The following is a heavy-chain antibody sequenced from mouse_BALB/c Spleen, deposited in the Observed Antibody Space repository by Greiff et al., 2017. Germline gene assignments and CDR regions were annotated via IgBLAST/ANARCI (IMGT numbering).Heavy chain of an antibody. J-gene: IGHJ2*01. CDR3: TRWGDYGYDY. V-gene: IGHV1-15*01. CDR1: GYTFTDYE. Sequence: QVQLKQSGAELVRPGASVTLSCKASGYTFTDYEMHWVKQTPVHGLEWIGAIDPETGGTAYNQKFKGKATLTADKSSSTAYMELRSLTSEDSAVYYCTRWGDYGYDYWGQGTTLTVSS. D-gene: IGHD1-2*01. CDR2: IDPETGGT.